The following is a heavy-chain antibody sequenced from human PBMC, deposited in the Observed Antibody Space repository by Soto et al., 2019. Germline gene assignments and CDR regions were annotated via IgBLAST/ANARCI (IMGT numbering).Heavy chain of an antibody. D-gene: IGHD1-26*01. CDR3: ARGRGGTYDAFDI. CDR1: VASMSVYF. J-gene: IGHJ3*02. V-gene: IGHV4-59*01. Sequence: QVQLRESGPGLVKPSETLSLTCTVPVASMSVYFWTWFRQPPGKGLGWFGYIYYSGTTNYNPSLKSRVTTSLDTSKNQFSLKLVSLTAADTAFYYCARGRGGTYDAFDIWGPGTLVTVSS. CDR2: IYYSGTT.